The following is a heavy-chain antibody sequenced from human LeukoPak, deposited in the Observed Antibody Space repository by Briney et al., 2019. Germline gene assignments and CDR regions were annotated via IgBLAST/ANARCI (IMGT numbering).Heavy chain of an antibody. Sequence: SETLSLTCTVSGGSISSYYWSWIRQPAGKGLEWIGRIYTSGSTNYNPSLKSRVTMSVDTSKNQFSLKLSSVTAADTAVYYCARGALMVYATYYYYYYMDVWAKGPRSPSP. D-gene: IGHD2-8*01. CDR1: GGSISSYY. CDR3: ARGALMVYATYYYYYYMDV. V-gene: IGHV4-4*07. CDR2: IYTSGST. J-gene: IGHJ6*03.